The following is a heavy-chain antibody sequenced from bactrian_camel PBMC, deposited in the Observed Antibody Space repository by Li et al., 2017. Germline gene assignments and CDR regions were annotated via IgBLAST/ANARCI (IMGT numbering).Heavy chain of an antibody. CDR3: AADPTRSYCTGGYWKHPVLVGANPY. V-gene: IGHV3S40*01. J-gene: IGHJ4*01. D-gene: IGHD2*01. CDR1: RYTYKRNC. Sequence: DVQLVESGGGLVQPGGSLRLSCAAGRYTYKRNCMGWFRQRPGKDREGLAVLWIGGATTTYADSVKGRFIITRDKGKDLAYLQMNDLKPEDTGMYYCAADPTRSYCTGGYWKHPVLVGANPYWGQGTQVTVS. CDR2: LWIGGATT.